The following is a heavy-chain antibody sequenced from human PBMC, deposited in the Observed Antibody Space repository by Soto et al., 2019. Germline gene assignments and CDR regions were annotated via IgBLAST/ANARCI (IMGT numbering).Heavy chain of an antibody. V-gene: IGHV1-69*13. Sequence: AASVKVSCKASGGTFGSYAISWVRQAPGQGLEWMGGIIPIFGTANYAQKFQGRVTITADESTSTAYMELSSLRSEDTAVYYCAREDPDTVAFDYWGQGTQVTVSS. CDR1: GGTFGSYA. CDR3: AREDPDTVAFDY. D-gene: IGHD5-18*01. CDR2: IIPIFGTA. J-gene: IGHJ4*02.